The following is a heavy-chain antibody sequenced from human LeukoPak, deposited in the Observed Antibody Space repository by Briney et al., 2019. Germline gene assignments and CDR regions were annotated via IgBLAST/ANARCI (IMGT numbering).Heavy chain of an antibody. D-gene: IGHD1-26*01. CDR1: GGTFSSYA. J-gene: IGHJ3*02. CDR3: ARGWERGAFDI. V-gene: IGHV1-2*02. CDR2: INPNSGGT. Sequence: ASVKVSCKASGGTFSSYAISWVRQAPGQGLEWMGWINPNSGGTNYAQKFQGRVTMTRGTSISTAYMELSRLRSDDTAVCYCARGWERGAFDIWGQGTMVTVSS.